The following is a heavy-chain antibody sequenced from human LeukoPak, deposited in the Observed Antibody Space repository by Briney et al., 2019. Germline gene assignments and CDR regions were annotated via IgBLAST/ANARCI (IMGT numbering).Heavy chain of an antibody. V-gene: IGHV3-48*03. D-gene: IGHD4-17*01. Sequence: PGASLRLSCAASGFTFSIHAMDWVRQAPGKGLEWVSYISSSGSTIYYADSVKGRFTISRDNAKNSLYLQMNSLRAEDTAVYYCARASGDYVFWGQGTLVTVSS. CDR2: ISSSGSTI. CDR3: ARASGDYVF. J-gene: IGHJ4*02. CDR1: GFTFSIHA.